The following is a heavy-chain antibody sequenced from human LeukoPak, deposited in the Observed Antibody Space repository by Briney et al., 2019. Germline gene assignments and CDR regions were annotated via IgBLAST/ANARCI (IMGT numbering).Heavy chain of an antibody. D-gene: IGHD3-22*01. CDR2: INPKNGVT. CDR1: AYTFIDYY. CDR3: ARDGGYYHDSSGYPYYFDY. J-gene: IGHJ4*02. Sequence: ASVKVSCKASAYTFIDYYIYWVRQAPGQGLEWMGWINPKNGVTNYAQKFQGWVTMTRDTSISTAYMELSRLRSDDTAVYYCARDGGYYHDSSGYPYYFDYWGQGTLVTVSS. V-gene: IGHV1-2*04.